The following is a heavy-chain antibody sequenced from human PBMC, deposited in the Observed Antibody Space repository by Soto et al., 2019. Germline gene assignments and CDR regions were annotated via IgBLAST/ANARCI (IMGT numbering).Heavy chain of an antibody. CDR3: AREEASWSSGYYPNDAFDI. CDR2: IYYSGST. D-gene: IGHD3-22*01. J-gene: IGHJ3*02. Sequence: PSYTPSITCTVCGGSVSSGSYYWCWIRKPPGKGLEWIGYIYYSGSTNYNPSLKSRVTISVDTSKNQFSLKLSSVTAADTAVYYCAREEASWSSGYYPNDAFDIWGQGTMVTVSS. V-gene: IGHV4-61*01. CDR1: GGSVSSGSYY.